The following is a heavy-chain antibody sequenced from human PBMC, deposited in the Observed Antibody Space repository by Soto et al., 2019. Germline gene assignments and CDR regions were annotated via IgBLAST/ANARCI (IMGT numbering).Heavy chain of an antibody. Sequence: LRLSCAASGFTFSSYGMHWVRQAPGKGLEWVAVISYDGSNKYYADSVKGRFTISRDNSKNTLYLQMNSLRAEDTAVYYCAKGLGEYYYDSSGYYYRGRKLDAFDIWGQGTMVTVSS. V-gene: IGHV3-30*18. CDR1: GFTFSSYG. D-gene: IGHD3-22*01. CDR2: ISYDGSNK. J-gene: IGHJ3*02. CDR3: AKGLGEYYYDSSGYYYRGRKLDAFDI.